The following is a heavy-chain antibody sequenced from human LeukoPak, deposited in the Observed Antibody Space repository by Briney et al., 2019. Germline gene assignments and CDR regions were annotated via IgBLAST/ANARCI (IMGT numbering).Heavy chain of an antibody. J-gene: IGHJ4*02. Sequence: GGSLILSCAASGFTFNNYAMTWVRQAPGRGLEWISTITRFTGTTYYADSVKGRFTISRGDSNNTLYLQMNNLRAGDTAVYYCARDTRLMYYFDFWGQGALVTVSS. CDR2: ITRFTGTT. CDR1: GFTFNNYA. CDR3: ARDTRLMYYFDF. V-gene: IGHV3-23*01. D-gene: IGHD2-2*01.